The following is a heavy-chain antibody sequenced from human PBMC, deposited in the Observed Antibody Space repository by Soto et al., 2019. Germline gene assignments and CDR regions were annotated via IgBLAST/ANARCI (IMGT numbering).Heavy chain of an antibody. Sequence: QAQLQESGPGLVKPSGTLSLTCAVSGDSVSSPYYWCWVRQPPGKGLEWIGEVFHTGTTSYNPSLRSRATISMDKSINQFSLDLSSVTAADTAVYYCARSAGWYAIHAWGPGTLVIVSS. D-gene: IGHD6-19*01. CDR2: VFHTGTT. V-gene: IGHV4-4*02. CDR3: ARSAGWYAIHA. J-gene: IGHJ5*02. CDR1: GDSVSSPYY.